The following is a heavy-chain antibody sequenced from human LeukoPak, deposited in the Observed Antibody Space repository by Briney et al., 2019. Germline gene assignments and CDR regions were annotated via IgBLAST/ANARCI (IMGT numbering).Heavy chain of an antibody. CDR1: GGTLSSYA. Sequence: SVKVSCKASGGTLSSYAISWVRQAPGQGLEWMGGLIPIFGTANYAQKFQRRVTITTDESTSTAYMELSSLRSEDTAVYYCASHRDGYNDFDYWGQGTLVTVSS. CDR3: ASHRDGYNDFDY. J-gene: IGHJ4*02. CDR2: LIPIFGTA. V-gene: IGHV1-69*05. D-gene: IGHD5-24*01.